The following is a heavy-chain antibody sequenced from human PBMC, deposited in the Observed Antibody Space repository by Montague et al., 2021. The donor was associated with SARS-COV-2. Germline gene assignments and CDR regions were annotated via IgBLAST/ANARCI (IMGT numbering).Heavy chain of an antibody. CDR1: GFTVDSFV. D-gene: IGHD6-6*01. V-gene: IGHV3-33*08. Sequence: SLRLSCAASGFTVDSFVELRLRSEAHTSELRSPCQLVCRLLLYYTDSVKGRFTISRDNSKNTLYLQMNSLRAEDTAVYYCARELVRYYYGMDVWGQGTTVIVSS. J-gene: IGHJ6*02. CDR2: LVCRLLL. CDR3: ARELVRYYYGMDV.